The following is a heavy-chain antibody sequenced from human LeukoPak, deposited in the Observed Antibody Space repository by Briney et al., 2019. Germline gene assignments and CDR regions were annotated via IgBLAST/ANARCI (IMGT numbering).Heavy chain of an antibody. CDR2: INHSGST. CDR1: GGSFSGYC. V-gene: IGHV4-34*01. Sequence: SETLSLTCAVYGGSFSGYCWSWIRQPPGKGLEWIGEINHSGSTNYNPSLKSRVTISVDTSKNQFSLKLSSVTAADTAVYYCARCRRYYDFWSAKGSFFDYWGQGTQVTVSS. CDR3: ARCRRYYDFWSAKGSFFDY. D-gene: IGHD3-3*01. J-gene: IGHJ4*02.